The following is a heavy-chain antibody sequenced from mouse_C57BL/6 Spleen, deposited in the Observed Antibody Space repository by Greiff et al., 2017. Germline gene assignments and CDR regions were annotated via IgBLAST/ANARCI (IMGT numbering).Heavy chain of an antibody. V-gene: IGHV5-9-1*02. CDR3: TRDHYGSSYRAMDY. Sequence: EVQRVESGEGLVKPGGSLKLSCAASGFTFSSYAMSWVRQTPEKRLEWVAYISSGGDYIYYADTVKGRFTISRDNARNTLYLQMSSLKSEDTAMYYCTRDHYGSSYRAMDYWGQGTSVTVSS. CDR1: GFTFSSYA. D-gene: IGHD1-1*01. CDR2: ISSGGDYI. J-gene: IGHJ4*01.